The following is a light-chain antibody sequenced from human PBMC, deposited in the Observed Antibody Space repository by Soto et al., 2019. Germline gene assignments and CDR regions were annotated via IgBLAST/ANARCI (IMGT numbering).Light chain of an antibody. J-gene: IGKJ5*01. CDR3: HQHRSTPQIP. CDR1: QGVSSSH. CDR2: DAS. V-gene: IGKV3-20*01. Sequence: VLTQSPVPVSLSPGTRATLSCRARQGVSSSHLAWYQQKPGQAPRHLTYDASSRATRLPDRFSGSGSGTDFPLTISRPQPEDFAGYYCHQHRSTPQIPFGQGTRLEIK.